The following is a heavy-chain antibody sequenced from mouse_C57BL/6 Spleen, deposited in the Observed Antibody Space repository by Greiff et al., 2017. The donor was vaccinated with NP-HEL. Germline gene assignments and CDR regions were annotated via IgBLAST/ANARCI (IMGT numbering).Heavy chain of an antibody. CDR1: GYTFTSYW. D-gene: IGHD2-3*01. CDR2: IDPSDSYT. J-gene: IGHJ1*03. CDR3: ALYDGDV. Sequence: QVQLQQSGAELVKPGASVKLSCKASGYTFTSYWMQWVKQRPGQGLEWIGEIDPSDSYTNYNQKFKGKATLTVDTSSSTAYMQLSSLTSEDSAVYYCALYDGDVWGTGTTVTVSS. V-gene: IGHV1-50*01.